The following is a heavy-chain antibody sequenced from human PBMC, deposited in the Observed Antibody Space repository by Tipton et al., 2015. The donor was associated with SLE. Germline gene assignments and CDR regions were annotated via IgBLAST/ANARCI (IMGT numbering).Heavy chain of an antibody. CDR2: IYSGGST. V-gene: IGHV4-59*12. D-gene: IGHD2-8*01. Sequence: TLSLTCTVSGDSISRDYWSWIRQPPGGGLEWVAYIYSGGSTNFNPSLKSPVTLSIDTSKNQFSLKMRSVTAADTAVYFCARGYCSDGVCYGFGFFDYWGQGNLVTVPS. J-gene: IGHJ4*02. CDR1: GDSISRDY. CDR3: ARGYCSDGVCYGFGFFDY.